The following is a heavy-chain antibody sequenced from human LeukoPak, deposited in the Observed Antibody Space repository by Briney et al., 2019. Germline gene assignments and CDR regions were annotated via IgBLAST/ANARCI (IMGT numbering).Heavy chain of an antibody. CDR2: MNPNSGNT. D-gene: IGHD3-10*01. J-gene: IGHJ5*02. Sequence: ASVKVSCKASGYTFTSYDINWVRQATGQGLEWMRWMNPNSGNTGYAQKFQGRVTMTRDTSISTAYMELSSLRSEDTAVYYCARGEAGLLWFGELWYGNWFDPWGQGTLVTVSS. CDR1: GYTFTSYD. V-gene: IGHV1-8*01. CDR3: ARGEAGLLWFGELWYGNWFDP.